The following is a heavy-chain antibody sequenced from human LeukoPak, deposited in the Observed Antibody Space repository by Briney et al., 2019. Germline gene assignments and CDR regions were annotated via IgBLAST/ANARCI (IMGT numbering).Heavy chain of an antibody. J-gene: IGHJ5*02. V-gene: IGHV1-69*06. CDR3: ARTGNSGSYYRNWFDP. Sequence: GASVKVSCKASGGTFSSYAISWVRQAPGQGLEWMGGIIPIFGTANYAQKFQGRVTITADKSTSTAYMELSSLRSEDTAVYYCARTGNSGSYYRNWFDPWGQGTLVTVSS. CDR1: GGTFSSYA. CDR2: IIPIFGTA. D-gene: IGHD1-26*01.